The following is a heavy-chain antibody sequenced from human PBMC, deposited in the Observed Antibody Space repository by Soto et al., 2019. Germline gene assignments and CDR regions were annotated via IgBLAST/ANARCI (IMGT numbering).Heavy chain of an antibody. Sequence: PGGSLRLSCAASGFTFSDYYMSWIRQAPGKGLEWVSYISSSGSIIYYADSVKGRFTISRDNAKNSLYLQMNSLRAEDTAVYYCARVDTYCSGGSCSGGDYFDYWGQGTLVTVSS. CDR3: ARVDTYCSGGSCSGGDYFDY. CDR1: GFTFSDYY. V-gene: IGHV3-11*01. D-gene: IGHD2-15*01. CDR2: ISSSGSII. J-gene: IGHJ4*02.